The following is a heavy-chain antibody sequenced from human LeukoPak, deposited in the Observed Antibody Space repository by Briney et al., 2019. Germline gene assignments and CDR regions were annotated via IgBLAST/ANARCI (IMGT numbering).Heavy chain of an antibody. J-gene: IGHJ4*02. V-gene: IGHV4-4*09. CDR3: ARHVVGNDGGGWIDY. CDR1: GGSISSYY. D-gene: IGHD2-8*01. Sequence: SETLSLTCTVSGGSISSYYWSWIRQPPGKGLEWIGYIYTSGSTNYNPSLKSRVTISVDTSKNQFSLKLSSVTAADTAVYYCARHVVGNDGGGWIDYWGQGTLVTVSS. CDR2: IYTSGST.